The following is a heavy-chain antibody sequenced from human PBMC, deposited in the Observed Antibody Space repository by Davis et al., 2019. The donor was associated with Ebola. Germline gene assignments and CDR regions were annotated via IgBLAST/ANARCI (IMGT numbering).Heavy chain of an antibody. CDR1: GYIFTTYA. Sequence: ASVKVSCKASGYIFTTYAMHWVRQAPGQRLEWMGWINAGNGNTKYSQKFQGRVTITRDTSASTAYMELSSLRSEDTAVYYCARERWLQSYYFDYWGQGTLVTVSS. CDR3: ARERWLQSYYFDY. V-gene: IGHV1-3*01. J-gene: IGHJ4*02. CDR2: INAGNGNT. D-gene: IGHD5-24*01.